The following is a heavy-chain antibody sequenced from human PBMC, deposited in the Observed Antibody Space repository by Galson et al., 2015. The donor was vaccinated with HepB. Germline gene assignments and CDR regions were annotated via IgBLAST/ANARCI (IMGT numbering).Heavy chain of an antibody. V-gene: IGHV2-5*02. CDR1: GFSLSTYRVG. Sequence: PALVKPTQTLTLTCTFSGFSLSTYRVGVGWIRLPPGKALERLAVIYWDEDRRYSPSLRSRLTITKDTSKNQVVLTMTNVDPVDTGTYYCAHIMITYGGVVGIDAFDFWGQGTMVSVSS. J-gene: IGHJ3*01. CDR2: IYWDEDR. D-gene: IGHD3-16*02. CDR3: AHIMITYGGVVGIDAFDF.